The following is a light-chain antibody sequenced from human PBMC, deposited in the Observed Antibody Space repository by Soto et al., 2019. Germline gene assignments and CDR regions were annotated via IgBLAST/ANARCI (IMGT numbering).Light chain of an antibody. CDR3: SSHAGANNLV. CDR2: EVS. J-gene: IGLJ2*01. Sequence: QSALTQPPSVSGSPGQSVTISCTGTSTDFVSYNRVSWYQQPPGTAPKLMIYEVSKRPSGVPDRFSGSKSGNTASLTVSGLQAEDEADYYCSSHAGANNLVFGGGTKLTVL. CDR1: STDFVSYNR. V-gene: IGLV2-8*01.